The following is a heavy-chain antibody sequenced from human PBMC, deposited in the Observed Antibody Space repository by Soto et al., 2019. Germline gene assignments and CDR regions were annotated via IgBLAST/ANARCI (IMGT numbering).Heavy chain of an antibody. D-gene: IGHD3-3*01. J-gene: IGHJ4*02. CDR2: IYYSGST. V-gene: IGHV4-28*03. CDR1: GYSISGSNW. CDR3: ARGGAYYDFWSGYYLLDY. Sequence: SETLSLTCAVSGYSISGSNWWGWIRQPPGKGLEWIGYIYYSGSTYYNPSLKSRVTISVDTSKNQFSLKLSSVTAADTAVYYCARGGAYYDFWSGYYLLDYWGQGTLVTVSS.